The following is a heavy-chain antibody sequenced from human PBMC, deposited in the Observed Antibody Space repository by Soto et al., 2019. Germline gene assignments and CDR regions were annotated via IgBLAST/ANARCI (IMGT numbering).Heavy chain of an antibody. J-gene: IGHJ5*02. Sequence: QVQLVQSGAEVKKPGASVKVSCKASGYTFTSYDINWVRQATGQGLEWMGWMNPNSGNTGYAQKFQGRVTMTRNTSISTAYMELSSLRSEDTAVYYCARGPDGSGGSCYFNWFDPWGQGTLVTVSS. CDR2: MNPNSGNT. CDR1: GYTFTSYD. CDR3: ARGPDGSGGSCYFNWFDP. D-gene: IGHD2-15*01. V-gene: IGHV1-8*01.